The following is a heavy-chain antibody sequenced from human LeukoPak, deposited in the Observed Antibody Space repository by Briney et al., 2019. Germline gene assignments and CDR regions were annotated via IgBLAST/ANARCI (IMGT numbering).Heavy chain of an antibody. CDR3: VTLVSTRYYFDY. V-gene: IGHV4-39*07. CDR2: IYYSGST. D-gene: IGHD5/OR15-5a*01. CDR1: GGSISSSSYY. J-gene: IGHJ4*02. Sequence: SETLSLTCTVSGGSISSSSYYWGWIRQPPGTGLEWIGSIYYSGSTYYNPSLKSRVTISVDTSKNQFSRRLTSVTAADTAVYFCVTLVSTRYYFDYWGQGTLVTVSS.